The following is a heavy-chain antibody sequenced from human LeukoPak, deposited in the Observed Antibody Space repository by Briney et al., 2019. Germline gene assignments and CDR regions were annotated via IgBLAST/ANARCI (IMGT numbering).Heavy chain of an antibody. CDR2: INHSGST. V-gene: IGHV4-34*01. J-gene: IGHJ3*02. CDR1: GGSFSGYY. Sequence: PSETLSLTCAVYGGSFSGYYWSWIRQPPGKGLEWIGEINHSGSTNYNPSLKSRVTISVDTSKNQFSLKLSSVTAADTAAYYCARGGHGSTRVEDAFDIWGQGTMVTVSS. D-gene: IGHD2-2*01. CDR3: ARGGHGSTRVEDAFDI.